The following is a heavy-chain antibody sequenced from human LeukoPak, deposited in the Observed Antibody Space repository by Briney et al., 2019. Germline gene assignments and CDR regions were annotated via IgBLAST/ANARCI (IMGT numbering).Heavy chain of an antibody. V-gene: IGHV4-59*08. CDR2: IYYTGST. J-gene: IGHJ3*02. Sequence: SETLSLTCTVSGASISRYYWRWIRLPPGKRLERIGYIYYTGSTNYNPSLKSRVTMPVDTSKNQFSLKLSSVTAADTAVYYCAGHPPGNDDAFDIWGQGTMVTVSS. CDR3: AGHPPGNDDAFDI. D-gene: IGHD1-1*01. CDR1: GASISRYY.